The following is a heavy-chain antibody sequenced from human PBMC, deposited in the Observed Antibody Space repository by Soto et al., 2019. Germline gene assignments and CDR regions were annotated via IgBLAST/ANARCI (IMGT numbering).Heavy chain of an antibody. J-gene: IGHJ4*02. V-gene: IGHV4-34*02. CDR1: GGSFSDYY. D-gene: IGHD2-15*01. Sequence: QVQLQQWGTGLLKPSETLSLTCAVHGGSFSDYYWNWIRQPPGKGLEWIGDINNSGSAKSNPSLNSRVTFSVDTSKHEFSLKLTSVTVADTAVYFCARGPLSVVRTGALACFDNCGQGARVTFAS. CDR3: ARGPLSVVRTGALACFDN. CDR2: INNSGSA.